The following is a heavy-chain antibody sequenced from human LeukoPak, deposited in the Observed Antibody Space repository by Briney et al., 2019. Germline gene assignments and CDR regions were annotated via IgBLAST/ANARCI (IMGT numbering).Heavy chain of an antibody. J-gene: IGHJ3*02. D-gene: IGHD4-23*01. CDR2: IYYSGST. Sequence: PSETLSLTCTVSGGSISSYYWSWIRQPPGKGLEWIGYIYYSGSTNYNPSLKSRVTISVDTSKNQLSLKLSSVTAADTAVYYCARGLRWYPDAFDIWGQGTMVTVSS. CDR1: GGSISSYY. V-gene: IGHV4-59*01. CDR3: ARGLRWYPDAFDI.